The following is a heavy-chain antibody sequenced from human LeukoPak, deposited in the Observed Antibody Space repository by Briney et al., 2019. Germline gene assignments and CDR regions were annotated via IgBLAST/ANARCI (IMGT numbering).Heavy chain of an antibody. D-gene: IGHD3-22*01. CDR1: GFTFSSYS. V-gene: IGHV3-21*01. Sequence: GGSLRLSCAASGFTFSSYSMNWVRQAPGKGLEWVSSISSSSSYIYYADSVKGRFTISRDNAKNSLYLQMNSLRAEDTAVYYCARVRGITMIVVGNYSDYWGQGTLVTVSS. CDR3: ARVRGITMIVVGNYSDY. J-gene: IGHJ4*02. CDR2: ISSSSSYI.